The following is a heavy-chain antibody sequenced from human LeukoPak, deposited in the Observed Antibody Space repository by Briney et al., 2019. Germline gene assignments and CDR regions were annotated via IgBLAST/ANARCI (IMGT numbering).Heavy chain of an antibody. CDR2: IYYSGST. Sequence: SETLSLTCTVSGGSISSYYWSWIRQPPGKGLEWIGYIYYSGSTNYNPSLKSRVTISVDTSKNQFSLKLSSVTAADTAVYYCARVPSGAVAGPYYYGMDVWGQGTTVTVSS. J-gene: IGHJ6*02. D-gene: IGHD6-19*01. V-gene: IGHV4-59*01. CDR3: ARVPSGAVAGPYYYGMDV. CDR1: GGSISSYY.